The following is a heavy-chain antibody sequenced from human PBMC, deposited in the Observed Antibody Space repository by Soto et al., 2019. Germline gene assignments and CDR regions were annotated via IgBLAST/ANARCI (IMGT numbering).Heavy chain of an antibody. CDR3: ARGRYVDY. J-gene: IGHJ4*02. CDR1: GYTFTSYG. V-gene: IGHV1-18*01. D-gene: IGHD1-1*01. CDR2: ISAHNDNT. Sequence: QFHLVQSGAEVKKPGASVKVSCKCSGYTFTSYGIPWVRQAPGQGLEWMGWISAHNDNTDYAQKLQGRVTVTRDTSTSTADMDLRSLGYDDTAVYYCARGRYVDYWGQVALVTVSS.